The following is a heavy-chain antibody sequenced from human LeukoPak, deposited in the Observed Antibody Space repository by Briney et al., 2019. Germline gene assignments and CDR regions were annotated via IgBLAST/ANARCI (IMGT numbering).Heavy chain of an antibody. D-gene: IGHD4-23*01. CDR3: AGQGGTTVAPSERFDS. Sequence: SETLSLTCTVSGGSISSYYWSWIRQPPGKGLGWIGYIFYSGSTNYNPSLKSRVPLSVDTSKNQFSLKLSSVTAADTAVLYWAGQGGTTVAPSERFDSWGQGTLVTVSS. J-gene: IGHJ5*01. V-gene: IGHV4-59*12. CDR1: GGSISSYY. CDR2: IFYSGST.